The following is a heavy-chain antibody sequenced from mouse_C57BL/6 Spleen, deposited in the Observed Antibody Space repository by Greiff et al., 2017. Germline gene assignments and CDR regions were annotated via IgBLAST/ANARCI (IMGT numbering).Heavy chain of an antibody. CDR2: IYPGSGST. CDR3: ARWDGNYSAWFAY. CDR1: GYTFTSYW. J-gene: IGHJ3*01. D-gene: IGHD2-1*01. V-gene: IGHV1-55*01. Sequence: VQLQQSGAELVKPGASVKMSCKASGYTFTSYWITWVKQRPGQGLEWIGDIYPGSGSTNYNEKFKSKATLTVDTSSSTAYMQLSSLTSEDSAVYYCARWDGNYSAWFAYWGQGTLVTVSA.